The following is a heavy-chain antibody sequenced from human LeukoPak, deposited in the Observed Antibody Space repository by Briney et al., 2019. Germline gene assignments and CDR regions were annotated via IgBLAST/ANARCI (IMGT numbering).Heavy chain of an antibody. CDR1: GGSISSSSYY. D-gene: IGHD6-13*01. CDR3: ARADDQGPYSSSWTPPRAAFDI. J-gene: IGHJ3*02. V-gene: IGHV4-39*01. Sequence: PSETLSLTCTVSGGSISSSSYYWGWIRQPPGKGLEWIGSIYYSGSTYYNPSLKSRVTISVDTSKNQFSLKPSSVTAADTAVYYCARADDQGPYSSSWTPPRAAFDIWGQGTMVTVSS. CDR2: IYYSGST.